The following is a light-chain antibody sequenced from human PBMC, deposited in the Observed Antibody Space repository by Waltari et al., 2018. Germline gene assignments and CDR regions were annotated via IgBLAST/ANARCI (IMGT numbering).Light chain of an antibody. CDR3: QQYNDWPPLT. CDR2: GAS. CDR1: QSVSSF. V-gene: IGKV3-15*01. Sequence: EVVMTQSPATLSLSKGERATLSCRASQSVSSFLAWYQQKPGQAPRPLIYGASTRATGIPARFSGSGSGTEFTLTISSLQSEDFAVYYCQQYNDWPPLTFGGGTKVEIK. J-gene: IGKJ4*01.